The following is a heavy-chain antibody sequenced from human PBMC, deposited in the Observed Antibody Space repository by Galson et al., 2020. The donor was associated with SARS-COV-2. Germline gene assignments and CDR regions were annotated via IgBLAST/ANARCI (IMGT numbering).Heavy chain of an antibody. CDR1: GYNFNSVW. Sequence: KIGESLKISCKASGYNFNSVWIGWVRQMPGKGLEWMGIIYPGDSETRYSLSFQGQVTMSADKSINTAYLQWSSLKASDTAMYYCARVRSGNYIYDYWGQGTLVTVSS. CDR2: IYPGDSET. V-gene: IGHV5-51*01. D-gene: IGHD1-26*01. J-gene: IGHJ4*02. CDR3: ARVRSGNYIYDY.